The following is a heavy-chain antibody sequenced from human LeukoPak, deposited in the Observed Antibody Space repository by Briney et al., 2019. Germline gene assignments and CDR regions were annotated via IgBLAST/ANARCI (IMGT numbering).Heavy chain of an antibody. J-gene: IGHJ3*02. CDR2: FDPEDGET. D-gene: IGHD5-24*01. Sequence: ASVKVSCKVSGYTLTELSMHWVRQAPGKGLEWMGGFDPEDGETIYAQKFQGGVTMTEDTSSDAAYMELSSLRSEDTAVYYCATGILWDGYNARAFDIWGQGTMVTVSS. V-gene: IGHV1-24*01. CDR3: ATGILWDGYNARAFDI. CDR1: GYTLTELS.